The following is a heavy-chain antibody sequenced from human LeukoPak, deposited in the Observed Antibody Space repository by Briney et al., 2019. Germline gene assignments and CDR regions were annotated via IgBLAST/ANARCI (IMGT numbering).Heavy chain of an antibody. V-gene: IGHV4-39*01. D-gene: IGHD3-9*01. CDR3: ASPYYDILTGYSD. Sequence: SETLSLTCTVSGGSISSSSYYWGWHRQPPGKGVEGSGSIYYSGRTYYNPSLKSRITISVNTSKKEYSLKMRQVTAADTAVYYCASPYYDILTGYSDWGQGTLVTVSS. J-gene: IGHJ4*02. CDR2: IYYSGRT. CDR1: GGSISSSSYY.